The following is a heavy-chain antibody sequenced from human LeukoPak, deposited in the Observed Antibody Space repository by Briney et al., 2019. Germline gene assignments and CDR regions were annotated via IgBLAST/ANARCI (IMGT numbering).Heavy chain of an antibody. CDR2: IGPTGSDR. D-gene: IGHD1-14*01. CDR3: ATETNGRHYDY. CDR1: GYTFTSYD. J-gene: IGHJ4*02. Sequence: KVSCKASGYTFTSYDINWVRQATGQGLEWVASIGPTGSDRYHADSIQGRFTISRDNANNFLYLQMNSLRAEDTAVYYCATETNGRHYDYWGQGTLLIVSS. V-gene: IGHV3-21*06.